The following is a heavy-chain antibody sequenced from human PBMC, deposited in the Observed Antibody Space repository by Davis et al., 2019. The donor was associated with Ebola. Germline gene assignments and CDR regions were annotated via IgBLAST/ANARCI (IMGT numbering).Heavy chain of an antibody. J-gene: IGHJ6*02. Sequence: MPSETLSLTCAVSGGSISSSSYYWGWIRQPPGKGLEWIGDIYYSESTYYNPSLKSRVTISLDTSKVDTSKNQFSLKVSSVTAADTAVYYCARERVWFGELNYYYGLDVWGQGTTVTVSS. V-gene: IGHV4-39*07. CDR2: IYYSEST. CDR3: ARERVWFGELNYYYGLDV. D-gene: IGHD3-10*01. CDR1: GGSISSSSYY.